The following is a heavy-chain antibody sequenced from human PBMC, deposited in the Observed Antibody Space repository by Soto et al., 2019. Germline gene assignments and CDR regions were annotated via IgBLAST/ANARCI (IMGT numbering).Heavy chain of an antibody. J-gene: IGHJ6*03. CDR2: INSDGSST. Sequence: GESLKISCAASGFTFSSYWMHWVRQAPGKGLVWVSRINSDGSSTSYADSVKGRFTISRDNAKNTLYLQMNSLRAEDTAVYYCARATAYDRYYDFWSGYYTHYYYYMDVWGKGTTVTVSS. CDR3: ARATAYDRYYDFWSGYYTHYYYYMDV. D-gene: IGHD3-3*01. CDR1: GFTFSSYW. V-gene: IGHV3-74*01.